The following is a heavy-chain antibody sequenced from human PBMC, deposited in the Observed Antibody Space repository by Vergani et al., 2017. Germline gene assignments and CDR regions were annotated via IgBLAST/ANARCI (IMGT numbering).Heavy chain of an antibody. V-gene: IGHV1-69*01. J-gene: IGHJ3*02. CDR3: ARLPPVGATDGDAFDI. D-gene: IGHD1-26*01. CDR2: IIPIFGTA. Sequence: QVQLVQSGAEVKKPGSSVKVSCKASGGTFSSYAISWVRQAPGQGLEWMGGIIPIFGTANYAQKFQGRVTITADESTGTAYMELSSLRSEDTAVYYCARLPPVGATDGDAFDIWGQGTMVTVSS. CDR1: GGTFSSYA.